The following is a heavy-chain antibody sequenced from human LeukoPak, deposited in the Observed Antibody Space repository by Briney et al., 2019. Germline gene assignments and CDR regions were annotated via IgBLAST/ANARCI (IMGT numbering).Heavy chain of an antibody. D-gene: IGHD3-9*01. CDR2: ISTYNGNT. CDR1: GYTFTSYG. CDR3: ARGGRITIFPSAFDI. V-gene: IGHV1-18*04. Sequence: ASVKVSCKASGYTFTSYGISWVRQAPGQGLEWMGWISTYNGNTNYAQKLQGRVTMTTDTSTSTAYMELRSLRSDDTAVYYCARGGRITIFPSAFDIWGQGTMVTVSS. J-gene: IGHJ3*02.